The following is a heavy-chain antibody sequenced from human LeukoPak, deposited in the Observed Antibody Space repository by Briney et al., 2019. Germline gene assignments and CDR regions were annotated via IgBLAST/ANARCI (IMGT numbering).Heavy chain of an antibody. V-gene: IGHV1-69*04. CDR2: IIPILGIA. CDR3: ARPITGTTYAFDI. D-gene: IGHD1-7*01. Sequence: SEKVSCKASGGTFSSYAISWVRQAPAQGVEWMGRIIPILGIANYAQKFQGRVTITADKSTSTAYMELSSLRSEDTAVYYCARPITGTTYAFDIWGQGTMVTVSS. J-gene: IGHJ3*02. CDR1: GGTFSSYA.